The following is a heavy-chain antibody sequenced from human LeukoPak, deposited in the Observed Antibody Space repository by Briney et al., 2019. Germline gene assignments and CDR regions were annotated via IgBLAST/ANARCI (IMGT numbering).Heavy chain of an antibody. CDR2: ICTNGGNT. CDR3: VKIVAAGSGALYYYGMDV. CDR1: GFTFGTYA. Sequence: EPGGSLRLSCSASGFTFGTYAMHWVRQAPGKGLEHVSAICTNGGNTYYADSVKDRFTISRDNSKSTLYLQMGSLRPEDTAVYYCVKIVAAGSGALYYYGMDVWGQGTTVTVSS. J-gene: IGHJ6*02. V-gene: IGHV3-64D*09. D-gene: IGHD6-13*01.